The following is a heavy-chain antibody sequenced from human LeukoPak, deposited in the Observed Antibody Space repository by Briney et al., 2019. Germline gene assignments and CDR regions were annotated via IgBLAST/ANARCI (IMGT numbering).Heavy chain of an antibody. CDR2: IIPILGIA. J-gene: IGHJ4*02. CDR1: GYTFTSYA. D-gene: IGHD3-22*01. CDR3: ARVPTYYYDSSGYYYLDY. Sequence: SVKVSCKASGYTFTSYAMNWVRQAPGQGLEWMGRIIPILGIANYAQKFQGRVTITADKSTSTAYMELSSLRSEDTAVYYCARVPTYYYDSSGYYYLDYWGQGTLVTVSS. V-gene: IGHV1-69*04.